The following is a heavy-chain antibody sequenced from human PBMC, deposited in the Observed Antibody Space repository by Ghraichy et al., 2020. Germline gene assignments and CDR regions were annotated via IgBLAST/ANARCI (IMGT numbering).Heavy chain of an antibody. Sequence: GGSLRLSCVASGFTLRNYAMSWVRQAPGKGLEWVSGDSISGGGTSSADSVKGRFTITIDNSKNTLYLKLNSLRDEDTAIYYCARTVWRGELLRWYFDVWGRGTLVTGSS. V-gene: IGHV3-23*01. D-gene: IGHD1-7*01. J-gene: IGHJ2*01. CDR3: ARTVWRGELLRWYFDV. CDR1: GFTLRNYA. CDR2: DSISGGGT.